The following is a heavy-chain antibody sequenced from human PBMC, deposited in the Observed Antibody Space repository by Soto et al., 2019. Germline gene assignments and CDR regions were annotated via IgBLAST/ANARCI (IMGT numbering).Heavy chain of an antibody. CDR2: IYYSGST. J-gene: IGHJ4*02. D-gene: IGHD6-13*01. CDR1: GGSISSYY. V-gene: IGHV4-59*01. CDR3: AREVGSSSWQIIDY. Sequence: PSETLSLTCTVSGGSISSYYWSWIRQPPGRGLEWIGYIYYSGSTNYNPSLKSRVTISVDTSKNQFSLKLSSVTAADTAVYYCAREVGSSSWQIIDYWGQGTLVTVSS.